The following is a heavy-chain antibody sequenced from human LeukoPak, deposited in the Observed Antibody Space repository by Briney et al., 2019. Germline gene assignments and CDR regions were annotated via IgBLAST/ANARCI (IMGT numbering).Heavy chain of an antibody. D-gene: IGHD3-10*02. CDR1: GGSISSYY. Sequence: SETLSLTCTVSGGSISSYYWSWIRQPPGKGLEWIGYIYYSGSTNYNPSLKSRVTISVDTSKNQFSLKLSSVTAADTAVYYCARDARMFSYDYGMDVWGQGTTVTVSS. V-gene: IGHV4-59*01. J-gene: IGHJ6*02. CDR2: IYYSGST. CDR3: ARDARMFSYDYGMDV.